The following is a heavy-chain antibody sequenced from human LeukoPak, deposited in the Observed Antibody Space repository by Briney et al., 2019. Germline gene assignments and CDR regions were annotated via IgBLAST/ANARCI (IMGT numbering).Heavy chain of an antibody. D-gene: IGHD4-17*01. CDR3: ARAPLSTVTSDYFDS. CDR2: IHYSGNT. J-gene: IGHJ4*02. CDR1: GGSISSGGYY. V-gene: IGHV4-30-4*08. Sequence: SETLSLTCTVSGGSISSGGYYWSWIRQHPGKGLEWIGYIHYSGNTYYNPSVKSRVMMSVDTSRNQFSLKVTSVTAADTAVYFCARAPLSTVTSDYFDSWGQGTLVTVSS.